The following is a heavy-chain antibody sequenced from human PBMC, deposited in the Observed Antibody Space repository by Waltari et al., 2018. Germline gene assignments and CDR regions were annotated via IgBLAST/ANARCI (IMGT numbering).Heavy chain of an antibody. J-gene: IGHJ6*02. Sequence: QVQLVQSGAEVKKPGASVKVSCRASGYTFTDYYMHWVRQAPGQGLEWMGWINLNGGDTNYAQRFQGRVTMTRDTSISTAYMELSSLRSDDTALYYCAREAVTPFHYGMDVWGHGTTVTVS. D-gene: IGHD4-17*01. V-gene: IGHV1-2*02. CDR3: AREAVTPFHYGMDV. CDR1: GYTFTDYY. CDR2: INLNGGDT.